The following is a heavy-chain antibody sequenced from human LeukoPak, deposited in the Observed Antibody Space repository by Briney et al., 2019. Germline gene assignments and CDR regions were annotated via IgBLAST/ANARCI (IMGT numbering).Heavy chain of an antibody. J-gene: IGHJ4*02. V-gene: IGHV1-24*01. Sequence: ASVKVSCKVSGHTLTELSMHWVRQAPGKGLEWMGGFDPEDGETIYAQKFQGRVTMTEDTSTDTAYMELSSLRSEDTAVYYCATDLLFGVVITTWGQGTLVTVSS. CDR1: GHTLTELS. CDR2: FDPEDGET. CDR3: ATDLLFGVVITT. D-gene: IGHD3-3*01.